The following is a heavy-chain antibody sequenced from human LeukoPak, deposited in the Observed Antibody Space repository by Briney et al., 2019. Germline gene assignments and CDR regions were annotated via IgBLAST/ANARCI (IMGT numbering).Heavy chain of an antibody. J-gene: IGHJ4*02. Sequence: SETPSLTCTVSGASISTSDFYWGWIRQPPGKGLEWIGSLYYSGSTYYNPSLKSRVTISVDTSKTQYSLKLSSVTAADTAVYYCARQTPNYYASGSYYKAYFDYWGQGTLVTVSS. D-gene: IGHD3-10*01. CDR3: ARQTPNYYASGSYYKAYFDY. V-gene: IGHV4-39*01. CDR2: LYYSGST. CDR1: GASISTSDFY.